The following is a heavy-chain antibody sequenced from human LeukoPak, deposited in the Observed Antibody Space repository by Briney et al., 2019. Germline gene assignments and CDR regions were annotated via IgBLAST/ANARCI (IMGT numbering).Heavy chain of an antibody. D-gene: IGHD3-10*01. CDR3: ARRILLWFGELNGASDI. CDR2: INWNGGST. CDR1: GFTFDDYG. J-gene: IGHJ3*02. Sequence: GGSLRLSCAASGFTFDDYGMSWVCQAPGKGLEWVSGINWNGGSTGYADSVKGRFTISRDNAKNSLYLQMNSLRAEDTALYYCARRILLWFGELNGASDIWGQGTMVTVSS. V-gene: IGHV3-20*04.